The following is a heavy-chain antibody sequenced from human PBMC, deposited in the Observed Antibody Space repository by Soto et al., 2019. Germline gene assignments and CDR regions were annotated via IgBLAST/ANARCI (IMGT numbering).Heavy chain of an antibody. J-gene: IGHJ4*02. CDR3: ARHIAVSGTRGFDY. CDR1: GGSISDNW. Sequence: QVQLQESGPGLMQPSGTLSLTCAVSGGSISDNWWSWVRQPPGKGLEWIGEIYHTWNRHYNPSLEGRVTISVDKSKHHFSLNLNSVTAADTAVYYCARHIAVSGTRGFDYWGQGILVTVSS. D-gene: IGHD6-19*01. V-gene: IGHV4-4*02. CDR2: IYHTWNR.